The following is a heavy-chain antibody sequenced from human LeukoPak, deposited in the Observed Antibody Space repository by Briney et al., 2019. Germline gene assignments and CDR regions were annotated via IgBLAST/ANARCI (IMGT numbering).Heavy chain of an antibody. CDR3: ARAIVGANIFDY. Sequence: SETLSLTCTVSGYSISSGYYWGWIRQPPGKGLEWIGSIYHSGSTYYNPSLKNRVTISVDTSKNQFSLKLSSVTAADTAVYYCARAIVGANIFDYWGQGTLVTVSS. D-gene: IGHD1-26*01. CDR2: IYHSGST. V-gene: IGHV4-38-2*02. J-gene: IGHJ4*02. CDR1: GYSISSGYY.